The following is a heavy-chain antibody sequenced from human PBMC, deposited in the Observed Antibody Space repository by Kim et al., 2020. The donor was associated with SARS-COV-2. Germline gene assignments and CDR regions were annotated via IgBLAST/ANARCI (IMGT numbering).Heavy chain of an antibody. V-gene: IGHV4-59*01. Sequence: SETLSLTCTVSGGSITSYYWSWIRQPPGKGLEWIGYIYYSGSTNYNPSLKSRVTISVDTSKNQFSLKLSSVTAADTAVYYCARAPPAGDIVVVPAAYDY. CDR3: ARAPPAGDIVVVPAAYDY. CDR2: IYYSGST. CDR1: GGSITSYY. J-gene: IGHJ4*01. D-gene: IGHD2-2*01.